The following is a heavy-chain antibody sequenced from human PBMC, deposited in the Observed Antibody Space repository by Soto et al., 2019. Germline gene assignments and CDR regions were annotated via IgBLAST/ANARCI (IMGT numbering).Heavy chain of an antibody. V-gene: IGHV4-4*02. CDR3: ASIYSSSSEGDY. J-gene: IGHJ4*02. CDR2: IYHSGST. CDR1: GGAISSSNS. Sequence: PSETLSPTFAVSGGAISSSNSWSWARQPPGKGLEWIGEIYHSGSTNYNPSLKSRTTISVDKSKNQSSLKLSSVTAADTAVYYCASIYSSSSEGDYWGQGALITV. D-gene: IGHD6-6*01.